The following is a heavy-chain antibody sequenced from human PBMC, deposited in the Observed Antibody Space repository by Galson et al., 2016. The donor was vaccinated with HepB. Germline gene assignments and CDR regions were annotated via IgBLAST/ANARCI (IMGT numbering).Heavy chain of an antibody. CDR3: ARAAYCSSSSCSDAFDI. V-gene: IGHV1-3*01. J-gene: IGHJ3*02. Sequence: SVKVSCKASGYTFTSYAMHWVRQAPGQTFEWMGWINAGNGNTKYSQKFQDRVTLTRDTSATTLYMQLSSLRSEDTAVYYCARAAYCSSSSCSDAFDIWGQGTMVTVSS. D-gene: IGHD2-2*01. CDR2: INAGNGNT. CDR1: GYTFTSYA.